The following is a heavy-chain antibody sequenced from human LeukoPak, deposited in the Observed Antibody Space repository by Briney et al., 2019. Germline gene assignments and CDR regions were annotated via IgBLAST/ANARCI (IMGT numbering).Heavy chain of an antibody. V-gene: IGHV4-39*07. Sequence: SETLSLTCTVSGGSISSSSYYWGWIRQPPGKGLEWIGSIYYSGSTYYNPSLKSRVTISVDTSKNQFSLKLSSVTAADTAVYYCARAQAQAYGSGSYYIPVISGSDYWGQGTLVTASS. CDR2: IYYSGST. D-gene: IGHD3-10*01. CDR1: GGSISSSSYY. J-gene: IGHJ4*02. CDR3: ARAQAQAYGSGSYYIPVISGSDY.